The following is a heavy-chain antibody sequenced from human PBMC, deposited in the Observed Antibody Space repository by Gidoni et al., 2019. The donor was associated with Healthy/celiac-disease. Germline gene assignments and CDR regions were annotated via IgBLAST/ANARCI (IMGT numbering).Heavy chain of an antibody. CDR2: IYHSGST. V-gene: IGHV4-38-2*02. CDR1: GYSLSSGYY. CDR3: ARDGGATMVRGGFDY. J-gene: IGHJ4*02. D-gene: IGHD3-10*01. Sequence: QVQLQESGPGLVKLSETLSLTCTVSGYSLSSGYYWGWTRQPPGKGLEWIGSIYHSGSTYYNPSLKSRVTISVDTSKNQFSLKLSSVTAADTAVYYCARDGGATMVRGGFDYWGQGTLVTVSS.